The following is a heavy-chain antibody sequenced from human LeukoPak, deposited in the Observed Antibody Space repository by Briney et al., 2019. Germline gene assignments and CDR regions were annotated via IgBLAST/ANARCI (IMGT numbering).Heavy chain of an antibody. CDR3: ARDWWAGT. D-gene: IGHD2-15*01. Sequence: ASVKVSCKASGYTFTNYGITWVRQAPGQGLEWMGWISTNNGNTNYAQKLRDRVTMTRDTSTSTVYMELRSLTSDDTAVYYCARDWWAGTWGQGTLVTVSS. CDR1: GYTFTNYG. CDR2: ISTNNGNT. V-gene: IGHV1-18*01. J-gene: IGHJ5*02.